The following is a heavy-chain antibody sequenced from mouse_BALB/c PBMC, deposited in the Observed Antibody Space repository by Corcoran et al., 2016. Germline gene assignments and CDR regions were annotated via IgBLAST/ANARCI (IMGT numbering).Heavy chain of an antibody. CDR3: ARWTYYYGSSYWYFDV. CDR1: GYTFTNYG. CDR2: INTYTGEP. Sequence: QIQLVQSGPELKKPGETVKISCKASGYTFTNYGMNWVKQAPGKGLKWMGWINTYTGEPTYADDFNGRFAFSLETSASTAYLQINNLKNEDTATYFCARWTYYYGSSYWYFDVWGAGTTVTVSS. V-gene: IGHV9-3-1*01. D-gene: IGHD1-1*01. J-gene: IGHJ1*01.